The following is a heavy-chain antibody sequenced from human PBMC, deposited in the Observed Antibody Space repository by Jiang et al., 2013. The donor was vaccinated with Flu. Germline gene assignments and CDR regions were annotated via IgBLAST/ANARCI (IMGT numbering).Heavy chain of an antibody. Sequence: GLVKPSQTLSLTCTVSGGSISSGSFSWNWIRQSAGKGLEWIGRIYSSGSTNYNPSLKSRVTISVDTSKNEFSVALSSVTAADTAVYYCARAELLFYDYVWGSFRTDAFDIWGQGTLITVSS. CDR1: GGSISSGSFS. D-gene: IGHD3-16*02. CDR3: ARAELLFYDYVWGSFRTDAFDI. V-gene: IGHV4-61*02. J-gene: IGHJ3*02. CDR2: IYSSGST.